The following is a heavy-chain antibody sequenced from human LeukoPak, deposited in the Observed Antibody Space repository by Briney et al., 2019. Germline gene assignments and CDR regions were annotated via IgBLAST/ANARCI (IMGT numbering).Heavy chain of an antibody. CDR1: GFTFSGSA. CDR2: IRSKASSYAT. CDR3: TRHSTSPRDEYYYYYYGMDV. J-gene: IGHJ6*02. Sequence: GGSLRLSCAASGFTFSGSAMHWVRQASGKGLEWVGRIRSKASSYATAYAASVKGRFTISRDDSKNTAYLQMNSLKTEDTAVYYCTRHSTSPRDEYYYYYYGMDVWGQGTTVTVSS. V-gene: IGHV3-73*01. D-gene: IGHD2-2*01.